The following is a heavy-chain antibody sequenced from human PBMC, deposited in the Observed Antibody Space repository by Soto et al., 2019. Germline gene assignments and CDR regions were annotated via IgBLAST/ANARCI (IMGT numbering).Heavy chain of an antibody. J-gene: IGHJ4*01. CDR2: VKSKTDGGTT. CDR1: GFIFSNAW. CDR3: TTDSYMTNIIVRFDY. Sequence: PGGSLILSCAASGFIFSNAWINWVRQAPGKGLEWVGRVKSKTDGGTTDFAAPVKGRFAISRDDSKNMVYLEMNSLKTEDTAIYYCTTDSYMTNIIVRFDYWGHGTLVTASS. V-gene: IGHV3-15*07. D-gene: IGHD4-17*01.